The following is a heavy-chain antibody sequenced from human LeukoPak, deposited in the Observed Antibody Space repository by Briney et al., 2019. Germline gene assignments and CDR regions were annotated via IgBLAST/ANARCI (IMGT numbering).Heavy chain of an antibody. J-gene: IGHJ4*02. CDR3: TAEKNGSPHY. Sequence: KASETLSLTCTVSRGSVSSSTYHWSWVRQPPGKGLEWIASIYYTGSTYYNPSLKSRVTISLDMSKNEFFLTMTSVTAADTAVYFCTAEKNGSPHYWGQGTQVTVSS. V-gene: IGHV4-39*07. D-gene: IGHD2-8*01. CDR2: IYYTGST. CDR1: RGSVSSSTYH.